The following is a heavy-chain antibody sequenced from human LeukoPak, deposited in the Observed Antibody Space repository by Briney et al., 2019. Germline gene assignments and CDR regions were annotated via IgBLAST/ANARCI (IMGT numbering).Heavy chain of an antibody. D-gene: IGHD6-19*01. J-gene: IGHJ5*02. CDR3: ARDWSSGWYLGNWFDP. CDR1: GFTFSSYA. CDR2: ISYDGSNK. Sequence: GGSLRLSCAASGFTFSSYAMHWVRQAPGKGLEWVAVISYDGSNKYYADSVKGRFTISRDNSKNTLYLQMNSLRAEDTAVYYCARDWSSGWYLGNWFDPRGQGTLVTVSS. V-gene: IGHV3-30*04.